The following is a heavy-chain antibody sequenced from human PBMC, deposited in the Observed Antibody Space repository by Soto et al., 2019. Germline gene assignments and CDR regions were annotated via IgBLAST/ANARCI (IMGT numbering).Heavy chain of an antibody. CDR1: GFTFSSYD. CDR3: ARGENSGWDAFDI. V-gene: IGHV3-13*01. D-gene: IGHD6-19*01. J-gene: IGHJ3*02. CDR2: IGTAGDT. Sequence: EVQLVESGGGLVQPGGSLRLSCAASGFTFSSYDMHWVRQATGKGLEWVSAIGTAGDTYYPGSVKGRFTISRENAKNSLYLQMNSLRAGVTAVYYCARGENSGWDAFDIWGQGTMVTVSS.